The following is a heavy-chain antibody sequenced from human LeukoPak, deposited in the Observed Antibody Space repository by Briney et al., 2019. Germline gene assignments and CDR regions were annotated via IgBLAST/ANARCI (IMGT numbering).Heavy chain of an antibody. V-gene: IGHV3-30*18. D-gene: IGHD6-19*01. CDR1: GFTFSSYG. Sequence: TGRSLRLSCAASGFTFSSYGMHWVRQAPGKGLEWVAVISYDGSNKYYADSVKGRFTISRDNSKNTLYLQMNSLRAEDTPVYYCAKDFGQWLVRYYFDYWGQGTLVTVSS. CDR3: AKDFGQWLVRYYFDY. CDR2: ISYDGSNK. J-gene: IGHJ4*02.